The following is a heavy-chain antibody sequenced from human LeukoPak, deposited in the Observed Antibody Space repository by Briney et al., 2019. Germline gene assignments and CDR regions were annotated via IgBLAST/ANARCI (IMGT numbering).Heavy chain of an antibody. CDR1: GYTFTGYY. V-gene: IGHV1-46*01. D-gene: IGHD3-22*01. CDR3: ARGGAASSGTRYYWFDP. Sequence: ASVKVSCKASGYTFTGYYMHWVRQAPGQGLEWMGIINPSGGSTSYAQKFQGRVTMTRDTSTSTVYMELSSLRSEDTAVYYCARGGAASSGTRYYWFDPWGQGTLVTVSS. CDR2: INPSGGST. J-gene: IGHJ5*02.